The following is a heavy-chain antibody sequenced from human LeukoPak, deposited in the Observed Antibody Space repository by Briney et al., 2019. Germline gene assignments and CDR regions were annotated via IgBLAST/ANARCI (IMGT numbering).Heavy chain of an antibody. CDR2: MNPNSGNT. CDR1: GYTFTSYD. CDR3: ARVRANVIWFGELLSLYYYYYYMDV. V-gene: IGHV1-8*01. D-gene: IGHD3-10*01. Sequence: ASVKVSCKPSGYTFTSYDINWVRQATGQGLEWMGWMNPNSGNTGYSQKFHGRVTITRNTSINTDYMELSSLRSEDTDVYYCARVRANVIWFGELLSLYYYYYYMDVWGKGTTVTISS. J-gene: IGHJ6*03.